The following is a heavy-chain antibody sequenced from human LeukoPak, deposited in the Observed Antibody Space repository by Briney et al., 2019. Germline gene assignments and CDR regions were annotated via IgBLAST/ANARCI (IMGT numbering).Heavy chain of an antibody. Sequence: GGSLRLSCAASGFTFSSYGMHWVRQAPGKGLEWVAFIRYDGSNKYYADSVKGRFTISRDNSKNTLYLQMNSLRAEDTAVYYCARETSIAAAALDYWGQGTLVTVSS. CDR2: IRYDGSNK. CDR3: ARETSIAAAALDY. D-gene: IGHD6-13*01. J-gene: IGHJ4*02. CDR1: GFTFSSYG. V-gene: IGHV3-30*02.